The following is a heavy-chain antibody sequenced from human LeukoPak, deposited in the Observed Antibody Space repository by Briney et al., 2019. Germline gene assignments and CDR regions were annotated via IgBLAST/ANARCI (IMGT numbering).Heavy chain of an antibody. CDR3: ATIGDRLPGELYRIDY. D-gene: IGHD7-27*01. V-gene: IGHV3-30-3*01. J-gene: IGHJ4*02. CDR1: GLTFSNYA. Sequence: GGSLRLSCAACGLTFSNYAMHWVRQAPGKGLEWVAVVSYEGSNKYYADSVKGRFTISRDNSKNTLYLQMNSLRPEDTAIYYCATIGDRLPGELYRIDYWRQGTLVTVSS. CDR2: VSYEGSNK.